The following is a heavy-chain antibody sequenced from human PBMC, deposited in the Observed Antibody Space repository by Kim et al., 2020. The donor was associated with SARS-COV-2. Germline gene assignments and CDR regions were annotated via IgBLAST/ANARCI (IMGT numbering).Heavy chain of an antibody. J-gene: IGHJ4*02. CDR1: GFIFRNYG. D-gene: IGHD2-2*01. Sequence: GGSLRLSCVASGFIFRNYGMQWVRQTPGEGLERVAVIWYDGSNKFYADSVKGRFTISRDDSKNTVYLHMNSLRAEDTALYYCVRAYPSDCSSTTCPGVYDNWGRGTLVTVSS. V-gene: IGHV3-33*01. CDR2: IWYDGSNK. CDR3: VRAYPSDCSSTTCPGVYDN.